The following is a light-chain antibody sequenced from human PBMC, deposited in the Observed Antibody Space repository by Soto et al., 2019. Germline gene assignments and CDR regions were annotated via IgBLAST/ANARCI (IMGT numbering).Light chain of an antibody. V-gene: IGLV1-51*01. CDR2: DNN. CDR1: SSNIGNNY. Sequence: QSVLTQPPSVSAAPGQKVTISCSGSSSNIGNNYVSWYQQLPGTAPKLLIYDNNKRPSGIPDRFSGSKSGTSATLGITGLQTGDEADYYCGTWDSSLSVRVFGGGTKLTV. J-gene: IGLJ2*01. CDR3: GTWDSSLSVRV.